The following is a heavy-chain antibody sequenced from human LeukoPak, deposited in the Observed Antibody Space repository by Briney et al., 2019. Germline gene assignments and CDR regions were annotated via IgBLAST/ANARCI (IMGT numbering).Heavy chain of an antibody. Sequence: PGGSLRLSCAASGFTFSSYAMSWVRQAPGKGLEWVSAITGSGGSTYYADSVKGWFTISRDNSKNTLYLQMNSLRAEDTAVYYCARQLRSAFDIWGQGTMVTVSS. CDR1: GFTFSSYA. J-gene: IGHJ3*02. CDR3: ARQLRSAFDI. V-gene: IGHV3-23*01. CDR2: ITGSGGST. D-gene: IGHD5-18*01.